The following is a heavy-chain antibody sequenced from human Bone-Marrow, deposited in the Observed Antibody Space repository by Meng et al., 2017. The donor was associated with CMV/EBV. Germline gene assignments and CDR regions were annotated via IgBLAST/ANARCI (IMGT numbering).Heavy chain of an antibody. Sequence: GESLKISCAASGFTVSSNYMSWVRQAPGKGLEWVSVIYSGGSTYYADSVKGRFTISRDNSKNTLYLQMNSLRAEDTAVYYCARRRNYDFWSGYSRGAFDIWGQGTMVTFSS. D-gene: IGHD3-3*01. V-gene: IGHV3-66*02. CDR1: GFTVSSNY. J-gene: IGHJ3*02. CDR3: ARRRNYDFWSGYSRGAFDI. CDR2: IYSGGST.